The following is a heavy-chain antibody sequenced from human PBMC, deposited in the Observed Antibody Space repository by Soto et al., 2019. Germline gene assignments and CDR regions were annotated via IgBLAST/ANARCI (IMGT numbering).Heavy chain of an antibody. D-gene: IGHD6-19*01. CDR2: IYYSGST. CDR1: GGSIGSYY. J-gene: IGHJ4*02. CDR3: ARGSGSDY. Sequence: ETLSLTCTVSGGSIGSYYWSWIRQPPGKGLEWIGYIYYSGSTNYNPSLKSRVTISVDTSKNQFSLKLSSVTAADTAVYYCARGSGSDYWGQGTLGTVSS. V-gene: IGHV4-59*01.